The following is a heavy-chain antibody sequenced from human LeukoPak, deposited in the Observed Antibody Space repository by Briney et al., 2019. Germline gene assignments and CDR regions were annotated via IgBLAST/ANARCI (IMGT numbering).Heavy chain of an antibody. CDR2: IDPSDSYT. Sequence: GESLKISCKGSGYRLTSYWISWVGQTPGKGLEWMGRIDPSDSYTKYSPSFQGHVTISADKSISTACLQWSSLKASDTAMYYCTRRGYSGDAFDIWGQGTMVTVSS. CDR1: GYRLTSYW. D-gene: IGHD5-12*01. V-gene: IGHV5-10-1*01. J-gene: IGHJ3*02. CDR3: TRRGYSGDAFDI.